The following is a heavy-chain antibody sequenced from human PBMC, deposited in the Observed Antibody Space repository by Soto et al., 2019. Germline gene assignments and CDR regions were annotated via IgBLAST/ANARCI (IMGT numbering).Heavy chain of an antibody. J-gene: IGHJ4*02. CDR2: IIPIFGTA. Sequence: QVQLVQSGAEVRKPGSSVRVSCKASGGSFNRHTISWVRQAPGQGLEWMGGIIPIFGTANHAQKFQGRVTIIADESTSTVYMELSSLRSDDTAIYYCARGWGYDSTDYYYAYWSQGTLVIVSS. D-gene: IGHD3-22*01. V-gene: IGHV1-69*01. CDR3: ARGWGYDSTDYYYAY. CDR1: GGSFNRHT.